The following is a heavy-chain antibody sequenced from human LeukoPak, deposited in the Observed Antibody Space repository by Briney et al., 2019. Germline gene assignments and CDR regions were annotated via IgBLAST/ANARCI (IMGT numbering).Heavy chain of an antibody. CDR2: VSCGSTYT. J-gene: IGHJ4*02. V-gene: IGHV3-11*03. CDR3: ARSPYESGTPPTRLED. D-gene: IGHD3-10*01. Sequence: PGRSLRLSCAASGFTFSDCYMNWIRQAPGKGLEWVSYVSCGSTYTNYADSVKGRFTVSRDNAKNSLSLQMSSLRAEDTAVYYCARSPYESGTPPTRLEDWGQGTLVTVSS. CDR1: GFTFSDCY.